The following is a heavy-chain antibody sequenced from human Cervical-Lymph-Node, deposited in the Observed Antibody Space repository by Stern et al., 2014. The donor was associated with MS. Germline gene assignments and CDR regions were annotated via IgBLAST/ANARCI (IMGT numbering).Heavy chain of an antibody. CDR3: AREVAGHRLGMMDV. J-gene: IGHJ6*02. CDR2: ITPSGGST. Sequence: QVKLVESGAEVKKPRPSVKVSCKASGYTFTNYEMGVGRHRQAQGLAWMGIITPSGGSTSYAQKFQGRVTMTRDTSTSTVYMELSSLRSEDTAVYYCAREVAGHRLGMMDVWGQGTPVTVSS. CDR1: GYTFTNYE. D-gene: IGHD6-19*01. V-gene: IGHV1-46*01.